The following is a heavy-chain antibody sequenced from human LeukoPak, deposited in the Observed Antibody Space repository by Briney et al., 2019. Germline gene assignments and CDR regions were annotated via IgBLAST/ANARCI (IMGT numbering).Heavy chain of an antibody. CDR3: ARMEGDMITFGGVIVISYFDY. J-gene: IGHJ4*02. CDR1: GYTFTGYY. V-gene: IGHV1-2*02. Sequence: ASVKVSCKASGYTFTGYYMHWVRQAPGQGLEWMGWINPNSGGTNYAQKFQGRVTMTRDTSISTAYMELSRLRSDDTAVYYCARMEGDMITFGGVIVISYFDYWGQGTLVTVSS. CDR2: INPNSGGT. D-gene: IGHD3-16*02.